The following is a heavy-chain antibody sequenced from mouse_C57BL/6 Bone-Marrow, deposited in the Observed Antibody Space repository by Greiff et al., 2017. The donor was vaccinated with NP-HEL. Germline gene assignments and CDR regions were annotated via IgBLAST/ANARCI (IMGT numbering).Heavy chain of an antibody. J-gene: IGHJ2*01. Sequence: QVQLQQPGTELVKPGASVKLSCKASGYTFTSYWMHWVKQRPGQGLEWIGNIKPSNGGTNYNEKFKSKATLTVDKSSSTAYMQLSSLTSEDSAVYYCARCPIYYYGSRGYFDYWGQGTTLTVSS. CDR3: ARCPIYYYGSRGYFDY. CDR1: GYTFTSYW. V-gene: IGHV1-53*01. CDR2: IKPSNGGT. D-gene: IGHD1-1*01.